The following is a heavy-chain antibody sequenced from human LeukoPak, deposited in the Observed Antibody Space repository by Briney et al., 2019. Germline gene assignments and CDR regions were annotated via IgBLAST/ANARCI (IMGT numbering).Heavy chain of an antibody. D-gene: IGHD1-26*01. CDR1: GFTFSSYA. J-gene: IGHJ5*01. Sequence: GGSLRLSCAASGFTFSSYAMSWIRQSAGKGLEWVSTIMGGSGGSTHYADSVRSRFTVSRDNSRSTLWLQMDSLRAEDTAVYYCARDPSGSFDSWGQGILVTVSS. CDR2: IMGGSGGST. V-gene: IGHV3-23*01. CDR3: ARDPSGSFDS.